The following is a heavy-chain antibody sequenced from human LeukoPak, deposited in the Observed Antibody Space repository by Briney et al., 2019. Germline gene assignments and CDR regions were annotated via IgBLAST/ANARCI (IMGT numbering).Heavy chain of an antibody. D-gene: IGHD6-19*01. V-gene: IGHV3-48*02. Sequence: GGSLRLSCAASGFTFSSYTMNWVRQAPGKGLERVSYISSSSSTIYYADSVKGRFTISRDNAKNSLYLQMNSLRDEDTAVYYCAREDYRGVAGTSTYFDYWGQGTLVTVSS. CDR1: GFTFSSYT. J-gene: IGHJ4*02. CDR3: AREDYRGVAGTSTYFDY. CDR2: ISSSSSTI.